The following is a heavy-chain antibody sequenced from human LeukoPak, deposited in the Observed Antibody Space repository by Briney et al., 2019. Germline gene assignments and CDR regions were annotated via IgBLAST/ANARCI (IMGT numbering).Heavy chain of an antibody. Sequence: SVTVSCKASGGTFSSYAISWVRQAPGQGLEWMGRIIPILGIANYAQKFQGRVTITADKSTSTAYMELSSLRSEDTAVYYCARPNEVGNDFDYWGQGTLVTFSS. CDR3: ARPNEVGNDFDY. D-gene: IGHD1-26*01. CDR1: GGTFSSYA. CDR2: IIPILGIA. V-gene: IGHV1-69*04. J-gene: IGHJ4*02.